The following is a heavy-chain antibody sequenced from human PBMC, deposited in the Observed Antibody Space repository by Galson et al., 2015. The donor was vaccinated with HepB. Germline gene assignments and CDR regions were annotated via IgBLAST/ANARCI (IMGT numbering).Heavy chain of an antibody. V-gene: IGHV3-30*01. J-gene: IGHJ6*02. Sequence: SLRLSCAASGFTFSTYTMHWVRQAPGKGLEWVSLTSYDERNKNYADSVKGRFTIYRDNSKNTLYLQMNSLRPEDTAVYYCARDREMSTRWPDYYLHSGMDVWGQGTTVTVSS. D-gene: IGHD5-24*01. CDR3: ARDREMSTRWPDYYLHSGMDV. CDR2: TSYDERNK. CDR1: GFTFSTYT.